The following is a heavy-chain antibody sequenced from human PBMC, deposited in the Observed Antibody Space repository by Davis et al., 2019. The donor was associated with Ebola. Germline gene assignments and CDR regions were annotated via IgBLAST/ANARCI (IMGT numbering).Heavy chain of an antibody. J-gene: IGHJ6*02. Sequence: GESLKISCAASGFTFSDHYMDWVRQAPGKGLEWVGRTRNKANSYTTEYAASVKGRFTISRDDSKNSLYLQMNSLKTEDTAVYYCAQVWFGSWGQGTTVTVSS. CDR1: GFTFSDHY. V-gene: IGHV3-72*01. CDR2: TRNKANSYTT. D-gene: IGHD3-10*01. CDR3: AQVWFGS.